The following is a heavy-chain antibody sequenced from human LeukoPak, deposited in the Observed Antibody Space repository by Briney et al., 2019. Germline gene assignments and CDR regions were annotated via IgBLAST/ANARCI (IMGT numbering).Heavy chain of an antibody. CDR2: IKNDGSIT. V-gene: IGHV3-74*01. J-gene: IGHJ4*02. Sequence: GGSLRLSWAASGFTFSNYWMHWVRQAPGKGLVWVSRIKNDGSITNYADSVKGRFTISRDNAKNTLHLQMNSLRAEDTAVYYCARTDYLTNWGQGTLVTVSS. CDR1: GFTFSNYW. CDR3: ARTDYLTN. D-gene: IGHD2/OR15-2a*01.